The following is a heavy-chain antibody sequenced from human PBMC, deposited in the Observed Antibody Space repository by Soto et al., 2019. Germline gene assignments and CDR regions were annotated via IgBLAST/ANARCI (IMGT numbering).Heavy chain of an antibody. D-gene: IGHD5-12*01. CDR3: AKDTGYSGFDTFDL. V-gene: IGHV3-23*01. Sequence: EVQLLESGGDLVQPGGSLRLSCAASGITFSDYAMSWISQAPGQGLEWVSAISGSGGTTYYADSVKGRFTISRDNSKNTLYLQMNSLRADDTAVYYCAKDTGYSGFDTFDLWGQGTLVTVSS. CDR1: GITFSDYA. CDR2: ISGSGGTT. J-gene: IGHJ4*02.